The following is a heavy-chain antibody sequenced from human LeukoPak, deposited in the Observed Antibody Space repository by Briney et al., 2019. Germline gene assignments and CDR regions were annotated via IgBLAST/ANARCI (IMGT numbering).Heavy chain of an antibody. J-gene: IGHJ3*02. V-gene: IGHV4-59*08. CDR2: VHYSGTA. Sequence: SETLSLTCTVSDGSITNYDWSWVRQPPGKGLEFIGHVHYSGTANYNPSLRSRVTISIDTSKNQFSLKLSSVTAADTAVYYCARPARSSSFDAFDIWGQGPMVTVSS. D-gene: IGHD6-13*01. CDR1: DGSITNYD. CDR3: ARPARSSSFDAFDI.